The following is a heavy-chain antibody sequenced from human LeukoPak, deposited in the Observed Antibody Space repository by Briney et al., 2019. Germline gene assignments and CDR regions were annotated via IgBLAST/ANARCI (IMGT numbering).Heavy chain of an antibody. V-gene: IGHV4-34*01. J-gene: IGHJ4*02. CDR2: INHSGST. CDR3: ARGVRYSYGFDY. CDR1: GGSFSGYY. D-gene: IGHD5-18*01. Sequence: PSETLSLTCAVYGGSFSGYYWSWIRQPPGKGLEWIGEINHSGSTNCNPSLKSRVTISVDTSKNQFSLKLSSVTAADTAVYYCARGVRYSYGFDYWGQGTLVTVSS.